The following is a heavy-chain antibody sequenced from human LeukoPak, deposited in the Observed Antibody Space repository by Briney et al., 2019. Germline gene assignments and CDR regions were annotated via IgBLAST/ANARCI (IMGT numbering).Heavy chain of an antibody. CDR3: ARLEGGSGWYYFDY. Sequence: SETLSLTCTVSGGSISSYYWSWIRQPPGKGLEWFGYIYYSGSTNYNPSLKSRVTISVDTSKNQFSLKLGSVTAADTAVYYCARLEGGSGWYYFDYWGQGTLVTVSS. J-gene: IGHJ4*02. CDR1: GGSISSYY. CDR2: IYYSGST. D-gene: IGHD6-19*01. V-gene: IGHV4-59*08.